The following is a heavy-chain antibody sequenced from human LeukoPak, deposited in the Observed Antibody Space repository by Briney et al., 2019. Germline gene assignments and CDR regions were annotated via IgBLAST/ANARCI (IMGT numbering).Heavy chain of an antibody. CDR2: ISSSSSTI. D-gene: IGHD2-8*01. CDR1: GFTFSDYY. V-gene: IGHV3-11*04. CDR3: ARVMYAGYYYYMDV. Sequence: GGSLRLSCAASGFTFSDYYMNWVRQAPGKGLEWVSYISSSSSTIYYADSVKGRFTISRDNAKNSLYLQMNSLRAEDTAVYYCARVMYAGYYYYMDVWGKGTTVTVSS. J-gene: IGHJ6*03.